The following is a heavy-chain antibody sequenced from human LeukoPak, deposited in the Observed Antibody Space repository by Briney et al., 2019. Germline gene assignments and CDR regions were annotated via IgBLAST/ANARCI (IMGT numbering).Heavy chain of an antibody. CDR2: ISGSGGST. CDR1: GFTFSSYA. J-gene: IGHJ4*02. CDR3: VRRDLWYSSSWYYFDY. V-gene: IGHV3-23*01. D-gene: IGHD6-13*01. Sequence: PGGSLRLSCAASGFTFSSYAMSWVRQAPGKGLEWVSAISGSGGSTYYADSVKGRFTISRDNSKNTLYLQMNSLRAEDTAVYYCVRRDLWYSSSWYYFDYWGQGTLVTVSS.